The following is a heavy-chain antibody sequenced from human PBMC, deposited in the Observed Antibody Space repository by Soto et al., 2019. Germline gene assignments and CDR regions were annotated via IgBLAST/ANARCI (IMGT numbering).Heavy chain of an antibody. CDR2: TGSGTGPG. D-gene: IGHD2-15*01. CDR3: ARRDSGGFYRFFDS. J-gene: IGHJ4*02. Sequence: GASVKVSCKASGGSLSTNPISWVRQAPGQGLEWMGGTGSGTGPGNHAQKFQGRLTVTADKSTSTVYMELTHLSSEDTAVYYCARRDSGGFYRFFDSWGQGTLVTVSS. CDR1: GGSLSTNP. V-gene: IGHV1-69*06.